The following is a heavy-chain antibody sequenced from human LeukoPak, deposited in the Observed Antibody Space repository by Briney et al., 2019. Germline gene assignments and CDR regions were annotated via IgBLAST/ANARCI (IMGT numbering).Heavy chain of an antibody. CDR3: ARDRSGSYYVSGD. V-gene: IGHV1-2*06. CDR2: INPNSGGT. CDR1: GYTFTGYY. D-gene: IGHD1-26*01. Sequence: ASVKVSCKASGYTFTGYYMHWVRQAPGQGLEWMGRINPNSGGTNYAQKFQGRVTMTWDTSISTAYMELSRLRSDDTAVYYCARDRSGSYYVSGDWGQGTLVTVSS. J-gene: IGHJ4*02.